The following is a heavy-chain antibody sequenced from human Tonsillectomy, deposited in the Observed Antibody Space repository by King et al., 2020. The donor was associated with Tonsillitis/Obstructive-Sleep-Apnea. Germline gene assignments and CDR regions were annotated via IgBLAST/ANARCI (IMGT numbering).Heavy chain of an antibody. Sequence: TLKESGPTLVKPTETLTLTCTFSGFSLSTSGVGVGWIRQPPGKPLEWLALIYWDDERRYRTSLKSSLTITKDTSKNQLVLTMTNMDPVDTATYYCPRSPYVYVWGNSRSAASFDIWGQGTLVIVSS. D-gene: IGHD3-16*02. V-gene: IGHV2-5*02. J-gene: IGHJ3*02. CDR1: GFSLSTSGVG. CDR2: IYWDDER. CDR3: PRSPYVYVWGNSRSAASFDI.